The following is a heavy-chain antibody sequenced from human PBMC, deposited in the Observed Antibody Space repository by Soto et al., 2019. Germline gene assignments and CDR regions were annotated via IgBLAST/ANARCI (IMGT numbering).Heavy chain of an antibody. CDR2: IWYDGSKK. CDR1: GFIFSSYG. J-gene: IGHJ4*02. Sequence: QVQLVESGGGVVQPGRSLRLSCAASGFIFSSYGMHWVRQAPGKGLEWVAVIWYDGSKKYYADSVNGRFTISRDNSKNTMYLQMNSLRAEDTAVYYCARDRDYFDTSGYYYYFDYWGQGTLVTVSS. D-gene: IGHD3-22*01. CDR3: ARDRDYFDTSGYYYYFDY. V-gene: IGHV3-33*01.